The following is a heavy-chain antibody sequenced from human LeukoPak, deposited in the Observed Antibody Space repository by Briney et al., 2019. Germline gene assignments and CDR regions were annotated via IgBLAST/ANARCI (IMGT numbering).Heavy chain of an antibody. J-gene: IGHJ5*02. V-gene: IGHV1-2*02. CDR1: AYTFTGYY. CDR2: INPNSGDT. CDR3: ARGDYYGSPKVVAA. D-gene: IGHD3-10*01. Sequence: ASVKVSCKASAYTFTGYYIHWVRRAPGQGLEWMGWINPNSGDTNYAQKFQDRATMTRDTSISTAYIELNLLRSDDTAVYYCARGDYYGSPKVVAAWGQGTLVTVSS.